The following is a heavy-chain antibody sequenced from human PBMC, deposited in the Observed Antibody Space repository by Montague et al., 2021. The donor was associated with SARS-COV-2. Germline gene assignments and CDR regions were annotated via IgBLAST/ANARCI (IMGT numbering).Heavy chain of an antibody. J-gene: IGHJ4*02. CDR3: ANADRCSSGSCYSPFDS. CDR2: NYYTGTT. CDR1: GDSVKTNLYY. D-gene: IGHD2-15*01. Sequence: SETLSLTCTVSGDSVKTNLYYWGWIRQPPGKGLEWIENNYYTGTTYYTPSLKSRVTMSVDTSKNQFSLKLTSVTAADTAVYYCANADRCSSGSCYSPFDSWGQGSLVTVSS. V-gene: IGHV4-39*01.